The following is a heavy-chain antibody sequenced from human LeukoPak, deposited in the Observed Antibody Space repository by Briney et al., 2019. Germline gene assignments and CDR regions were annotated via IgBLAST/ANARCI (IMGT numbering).Heavy chain of an antibody. J-gene: IGHJ6*04. Sequence: VGSLRLFCAASGFTFSSYEMNWVRQAPGKGLEWVSYISSSGSTIYYADSVKGRFTISRDNAKNSLYLQMNSLRAEDTAVYYCAELGITMIGGVWGKGTTVTISS. V-gene: IGHV3-48*03. D-gene: IGHD3-10*02. CDR1: GFTFSSYE. CDR3: AELGITMIGGV. CDR2: ISSSGSTI.